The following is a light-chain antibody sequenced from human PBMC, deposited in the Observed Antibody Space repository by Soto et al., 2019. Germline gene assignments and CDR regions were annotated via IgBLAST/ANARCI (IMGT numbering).Light chain of an antibody. V-gene: IGKV3-20*01. CDR1: QSVSSSY. J-gene: IGKJ1*01. Sequence: EIVLTQSPGTLSLSPGERATLSCRASQSVSSSYLAWYQQKPGQAPWLLIYGASSRATGIPDRFSGSGSGTDFTLTISRMEPEDLAVYYCQQYGSSPWTFGQGTKVDI. CDR2: GAS. CDR3: QQYGSSPWT.